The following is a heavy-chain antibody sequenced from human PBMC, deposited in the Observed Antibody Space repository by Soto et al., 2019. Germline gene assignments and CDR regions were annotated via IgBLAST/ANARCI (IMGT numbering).Heavy chain of an antibody. J-gene: IGHJ4*02. V-gene: IGHV3-23*01. Sequence: GGSLRLSWAASGFTCSTYAMIWVRQAPGKGLEWVSVITGSGGSTYYADSVKGRFTISRDTSKNTLFLQMNSLRAEDTAVYYCAKDRYGDYGGIDYWGQGTMVTVSS. CDR2: ITGSGGST. CDR3: AKDRYGDYGGIDY. CDR1: GFTCSTYA. D-gene: IGHD4-17*01.